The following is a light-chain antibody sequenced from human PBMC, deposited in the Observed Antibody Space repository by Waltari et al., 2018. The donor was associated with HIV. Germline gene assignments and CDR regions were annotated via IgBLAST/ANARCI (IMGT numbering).Light chain of an antibody. CDR2: DAS. J-gene: IGKJ3*01. Sequence: VFPQSPATLTSPPGQKVILPCRASESVGTYLAWYQHKRGQAPRLLIYDASNRAIGTPPRFSGVGSGTDFTLTISGLETEDFAVYYCQQRRNWPRVTFGPGTTV. CDR3: QQRRNWPRVT. V-gene: IGKV3-11*01. CDR1: ESVGTY.